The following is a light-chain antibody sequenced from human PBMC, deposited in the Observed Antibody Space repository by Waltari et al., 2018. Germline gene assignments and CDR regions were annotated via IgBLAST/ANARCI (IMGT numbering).Light chain of an antibody. J-gene: IGLJ3*02. CDR3: AAWDDSLNGRWV. CDR1: PSILGITV. CDR2: RSD. V-gene: IGLV1-44*01. Sequence: QSVLTPPPSASGTPRQGVTIPFSGGPSILGITVVNGYQQVPGTAPKLLIYRSDRRPAGVPDRFSGSKSGTSASLAISGLQSEDEADYYCAAWDDSLNGRWVFGGGTKVTVL.